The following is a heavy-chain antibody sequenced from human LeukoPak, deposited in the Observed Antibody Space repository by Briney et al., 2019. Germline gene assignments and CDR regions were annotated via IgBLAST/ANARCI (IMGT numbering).Heavy chain of an antibody. CDR3: AKPSGVGIAAADFDY. V-gene: IGHV3-23*01. Sequence: PGGSLRLSCAVSGFSFSSYAMSWVRQAPGKGLEWVSAISGSGGSIYYADSVKGRFTISRDNSKNTLYLQMNSLRAEDTAVYYCAKPSGVGIAAADFDYWGQGTLVTVSS. CDR2: ISGSGGSI. J-gene: IGHJ4*02. D-gene: IGHD6-13*01. CDR1: GFSFSSYA.